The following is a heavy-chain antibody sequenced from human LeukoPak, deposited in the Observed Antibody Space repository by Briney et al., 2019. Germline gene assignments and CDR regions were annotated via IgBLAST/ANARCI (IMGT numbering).Heavy chain of an antibody. CDR2: IWYDGGNK. CDR1: GFTFSSYG. V-gene: IGHV3-30*02. D-gene: IGHD4-17*01. Sequence: GGSLRLSCAASGFTFSSYGMHWVRQAPGKGLEWVAVIWYDGGNKYYADSVKGRFTISRDNSKNTLYLQMNSLRAEDTAVYYCAKDHLDYGDPDYWGQGTLVTVSS. CDR3: AKDHLDYGDPDY. J-gene: IGHJ4*02.